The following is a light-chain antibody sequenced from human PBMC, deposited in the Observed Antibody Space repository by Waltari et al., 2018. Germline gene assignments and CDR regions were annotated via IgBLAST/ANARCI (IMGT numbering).Light chain of an antibody. CDR1: SSHIRAGYD. Sequence: QSVLTQPPSVSGAPGQRVTISCTGSSSHIRAGYDLHWYQPLPGTAPKLLIYGKSNRPSGVPDRFSGSKSGTSASLAITGLQAEDEADYYCQSYDSSLSGSGVVFGGGTKLTVL. CDR2: GKS. J-gene: IGLJ2*01. V-gene: IGLV1-40*01. CDR3: QSYDSSLSGSGVV.